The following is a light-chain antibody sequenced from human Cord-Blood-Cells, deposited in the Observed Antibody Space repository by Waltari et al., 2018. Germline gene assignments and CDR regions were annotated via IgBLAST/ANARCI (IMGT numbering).Light chain of an antibody. CDR3: NARDSSGNHWV. V-gene: IGLV3-19*01. CDR1: SLRSYY. J-gene: IGLJ3*02. Sequence: SSELTQDPAVSVALGQTVRITCQGDSLRSYYASWYQQKPGQAPVLVIYGKNNRPSGIPDRFSGSSSRNTASWTITGAQAEDEADYYCNARDSSGNHWVFGGGTKLTVL. CDR2: GKN.